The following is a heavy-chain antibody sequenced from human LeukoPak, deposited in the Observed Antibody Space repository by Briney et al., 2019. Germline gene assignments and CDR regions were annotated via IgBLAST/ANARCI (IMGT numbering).Heavy chain of an antibody. CDR3: AKDIRWELLHAFDI. D-gene: IGHD1-26*01. J-gene: IGHJ3*02. CDR1: GFTFDDYA. V-gene: IGHV3-9*03. CDR2: ISWNSGSI. Sequence: GRSLRLSCAASGFTFDDYAMHWVRPAPGKGLEWVSGISWNSGSIGYADSVKGRFTISRDNAKNSLYLQMNSLRAEDMALYYCAKDIRWELLHAFDIWGQGTMVTVSS.